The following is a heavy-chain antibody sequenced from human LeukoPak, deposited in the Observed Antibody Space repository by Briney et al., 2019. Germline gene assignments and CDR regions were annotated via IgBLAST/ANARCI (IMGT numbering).Heavy chain of an antibody. J-gene: IGHJ4*02. D-gene: IGHD1-26*01. Sequence: GGSLRLSCAASGFTFSNAWMSWVRQAPGKGLEWVGRIKSKTDGGTTDYAAPVKGRSTISRDDSKNTLYLQMNSLKTEDTAVYYCTTERQWELLRFDYWGQGTLVTVSS. CDR2: IKSKTDGGTT. CDR1: GFTFSNAW. V-gene: IGHV3-15*01. CDR3: TTERQWELLRFDY.